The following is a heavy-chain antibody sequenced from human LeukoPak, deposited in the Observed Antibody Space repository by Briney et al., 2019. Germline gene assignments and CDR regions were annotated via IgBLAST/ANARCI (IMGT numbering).Heavy chain of an antibody. CDR1: GGTFSSYA. D-gene: IGHD2-2*01. Sequence: SVKVSCKAFGGTFSSYAISWVRQAPGQGPEWMGGTIPMFGTAKYAQKFQGRVTITADESTSTAYMELSSLRSEDTAVYYCARGRCSSTSCYSDYWGQGTLVTVSS. CDR2: TIPMFGTA. CDR3: ARGRCSSTSCYSDY. V-gene: IGHV1-69*13. J-gene: IGHJ4*02.